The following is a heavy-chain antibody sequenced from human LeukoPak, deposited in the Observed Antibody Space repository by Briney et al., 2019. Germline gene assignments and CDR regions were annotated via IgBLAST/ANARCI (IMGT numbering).Heavy chain of an antibody. CDR3: ASSKVVVIAMFDY. CDR2: IIPIFGTA. V-gene: IGHV1-69*05. J-gene: IGHJ4*02. Sequence: SVKVSCKASGGTFSSYAISWVRQAPGQGLEWMGGIIPIFGTANYAQKFQGRVTITTDESTSTAYMELSSLRSEDTAVYYCASSKVVVIAMFDYWGQGTLVTVSS. CDR1: GGTFSSYA. D-gene: IGHD2-21*01.